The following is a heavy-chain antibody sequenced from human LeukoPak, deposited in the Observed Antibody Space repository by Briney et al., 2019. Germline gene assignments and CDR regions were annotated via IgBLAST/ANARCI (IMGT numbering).Heavy chain of an antibody. CDR2: IYPGDSDT. CDR3: ARATTVKNLPVDY. D-gene: IGHD4-17*01. V-gene: IGHV5-51*01. Sequence: GESLKISCKGSGYSFTSYWIGWVRQLPGKGLEWMGIIYPGDSDTRYSPSFQGQVTISADKSISTAYLQWSSLKASDTAVYYCARATTVKNLPVDYWGQGTLVTVSS. J-gene: IGHJ4*02. CDR1: GYSFTSYW.